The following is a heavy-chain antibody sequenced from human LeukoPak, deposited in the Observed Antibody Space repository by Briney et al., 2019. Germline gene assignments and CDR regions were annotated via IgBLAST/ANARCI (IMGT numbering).Heavy chain of an antibody. CDR2: ISYDGSNK. CDR3: AKRADCSSTSCHFDY. V-gene: IGHV3-30*18. J-gene: IGHJ4*02. D-gene: IGHD2-2*01. Sequence: PGGSLRLSCAASGFTFSSHGMHWVRQAPGKGLEWVAVISYDGSNKYYADSVKGRFTISRDNSKNTLYLQMNSLRAEDTAVYYCAKRADCSSTSCHFDYWGQGTLVTVSS. CDR1: GFTFSSHG.